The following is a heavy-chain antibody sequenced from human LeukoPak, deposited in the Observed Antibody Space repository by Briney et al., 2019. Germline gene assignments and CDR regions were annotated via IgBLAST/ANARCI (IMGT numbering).Heavy chain of an antibody. CDR1: GFTFSSYA. CDR3: ARDRSMSGWYIDL. D-gene: IGHD2/OR15-2a*01. Sequence: GGSLRLSCAASGFTFSSYAMHWVRQAPGKGLEWVAVISYDGSNKYYADSVKGRFTISRDNSKNTLYLQMNSLRAEDTAVYYCARDRSMSGWYIDLWGHGTLVTVSS. CDR2: ISYDGSNK. V-gene: IGHV3-30*01. J-gene: IGHJ2*01.